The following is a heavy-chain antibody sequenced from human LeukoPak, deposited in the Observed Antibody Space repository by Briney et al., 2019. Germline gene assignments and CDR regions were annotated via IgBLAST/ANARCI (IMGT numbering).Heavy chain of an antibody. J-gene: IGHJ4*02. V-gene: IGHV3-30-3*01. Sequence: QPGRSLRLSCAASGFTLNNYAMHWVRQAPGKGLEWVAVISYDGSNKYYADSVRGRFTISRDNSKNTLYVQMNSLRDEDTAVYYCAKDQRWESPHYLDSWGQGTLVTVSS. D-gene: IGHD1-26*01. CDR2: ISYDGSNK. CDR1: GFTLNNYA. CDR3: AKDQRWESPHYLDS.